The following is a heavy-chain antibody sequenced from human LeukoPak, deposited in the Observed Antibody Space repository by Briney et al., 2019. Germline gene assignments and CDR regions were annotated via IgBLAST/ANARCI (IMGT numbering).Heavy chain of an antibody. J-gene: IGHJ4*02. D-gene: IGHD5-24*01. CDR3: ATSRRDGYNFDY. CDR2: ISGSGGGT. V-gene: IGHV3-23*01. Sequence: PGGSLRLSCAPSGFTFSDFAMSWVRQAPGKGLEWVSAISGSGGGTYYADSVKGRFTISRDNSKNTLYLQMNSLRAEDTAVYYCATSRRDGYNFDYWGQGTLVTVSS. CDR1: GFTFSDFA.